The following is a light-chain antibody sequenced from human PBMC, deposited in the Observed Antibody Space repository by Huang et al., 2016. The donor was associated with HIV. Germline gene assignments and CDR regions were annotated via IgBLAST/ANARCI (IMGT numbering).Light chain of an antibody. CDR1: QSVSSN. V-gene: IGKV3-15*01. J-gene: IGKJ1*01. Sequence: EKVMMQSPATLSVSPGESATLSCRASQSVSSNLAWYQQTPGQAPRLLMYGASARATGIPDRFSGSGSGTEFTLTISSLQSEDFAVYYCQQYNNWPWTFGQGTKVEIK. CDR3: QQYNNWPWT. CDR2: GAS.